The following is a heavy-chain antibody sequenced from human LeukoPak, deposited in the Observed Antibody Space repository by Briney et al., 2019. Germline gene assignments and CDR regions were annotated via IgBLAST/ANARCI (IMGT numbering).Heavy chain of an antibody. CDR1: GFTFSSYW. J-gene: IGHJ4*02. V-gene: IGHV3-48*04. D-gene: IGHD7-27*01. CDR3: AKDQRGGLGAFDN. Sequence: GGALRLSCAASGFTFSSYWMNWVRQAPGKGLEGVSYISSSSSTIYYADSVKGRFTISRDNAKNSLYLQMNSLRVEDTAIYYCAKDQRGGLGAFDNWGQGTLVTVSS. CDR2: ISSSSSTI.